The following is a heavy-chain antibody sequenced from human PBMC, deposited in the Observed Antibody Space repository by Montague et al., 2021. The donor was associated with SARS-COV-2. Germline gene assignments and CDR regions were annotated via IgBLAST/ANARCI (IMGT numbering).Heavy chain of an antibody. CDR3: ARLLPDGTVVATDIPFDS. D-gene: IGHD2-21*02. J-gene: IGHJ4*02. V-gene: IGHV4-39*01. CDR1: GASISRSDYY. CDR2: IHYIGNT. Sequence: SETLSLTCNVSGASISRSDYYWAWIRQPPGKGLGLIGSIHYIGNTHYNPSLESRVTISVDTSENQFSLKLRSVIAADTAVHYCARLLPDGTVVATDIPFDSWGQGTLVTVSS.